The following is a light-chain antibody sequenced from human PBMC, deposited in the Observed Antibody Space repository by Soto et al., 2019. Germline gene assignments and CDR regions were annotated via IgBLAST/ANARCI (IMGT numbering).Light chain of an antibody. CDR3: CSYTTTTRRV. CDR2: DVS. Sequence: QSVLTQPASVSGSPGQSITISCTGTSSDVGHYNYVSWYQQHPGNAPKLMIYDVSIRASGVSDRFSGSKSGNTASLTISGLQAEDEADYYCCSYTTTTRRVVGTGTKLTVL. CDR1: SSDVGHYNY. V-gene: IGLV2-14*03. J-gene: IGLJ1*01.